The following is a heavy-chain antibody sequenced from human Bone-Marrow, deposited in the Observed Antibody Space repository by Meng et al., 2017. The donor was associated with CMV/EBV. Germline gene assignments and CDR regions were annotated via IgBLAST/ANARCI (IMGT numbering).Heavy chain of an antibody. V-gene: IGHV5-51*01. CDR3: SRHKKAPYCTSSSCFEAFGWFDP. CDR1: GYIYTNYW. CDR2: IYPGDSDT. D-gene: IGHD2-2*01. J-gene: IGHJ5*02. Sequence: KVSCKGSGYIYTNYWIAWVRQMPGKGLEWMGIIYPGDSDTRHSPSFQGHVTISFDKSITTACLQWSSLKASDTAMYYCSRHKKAPYCTSSSCFEAFGWFDPWGQGTLVTVSS.